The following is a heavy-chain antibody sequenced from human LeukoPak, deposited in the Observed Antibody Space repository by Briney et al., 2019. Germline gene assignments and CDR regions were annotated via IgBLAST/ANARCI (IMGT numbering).Heavy chain of an antibody. Sequence: GGSLRLSCAASGFTFSSYWMSWVRQAPGKGLEWVANIKQDGSEKYYIDSVKGRFTISRDNAKNLMYLQMNSLRDEDTAVYYCGRAKDYSSIWGQGTLVTVSS. CDR2: IKQDGSEK. J-gene: IGHJ4*02. CDR3: GRAKDYSSI. CDR1: GFTFSSYW. D-gene: IGHD4-11*01. V-gene: IGHV3-7*04.